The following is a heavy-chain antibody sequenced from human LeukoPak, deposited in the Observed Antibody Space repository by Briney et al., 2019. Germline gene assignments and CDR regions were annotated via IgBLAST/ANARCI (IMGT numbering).Heavy chain of an antibody. Sequence: SETLSLTCTVSGGSISIDTFYWGWIRQPPGKGLEWIGSIYYSGNTYYNPSLESRVTISVDTSKNQFSLRLSSVTAADPAVYYRVKHKDPGSYYYYYGMDVWGQGTTVTVSS. CDR3: VKHKDPGSYYYYYGMDV. V-gene: IGHV4-39*01. J-gene: IGHJ6*02. CDR1: GGSISIDTFY. CDR2: IYYSGNT.